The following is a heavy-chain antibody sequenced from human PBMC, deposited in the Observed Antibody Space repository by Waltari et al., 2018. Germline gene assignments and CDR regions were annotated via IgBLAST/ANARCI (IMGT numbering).Heavy chain of an antibody. V-gene: IGHV3-30-3*01. CDR2: ISYDGSNK. CDR1: GFTFSSYA. D-gene: IGHD5-12*01. Sequence: QVQLVESGGGVVQPGRSLRLSCAASGFTFSSYAMHWVRQAPGKGLEWVAVISYDGSNKYYADSVKGRFTISSDNSKNTLYLQMNSLRAEDTAVYYCARGPRGWLRGYYMDVWGKGTTVTISS. CDR3: ARGPRGWLRGYYMDV. J-gene: IGHJ6*03.